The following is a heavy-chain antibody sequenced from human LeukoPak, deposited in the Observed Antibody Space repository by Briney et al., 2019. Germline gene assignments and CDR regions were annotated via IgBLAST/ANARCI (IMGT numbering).Heavy chain of an antibody. CDR2: ISGSGGST. Sequence: GGSLRLSCAASGFTFSSYAMSWVRQAPGKGLEWVSAISGSGGSTYYADSVKGRFTISGDNSKNTLYLQMNSLRAEDTAVYYCAKGPLVRYAGSYFFDYWGQGTLVTVSS. V-gene: IGHV3-23*01. CDR1: GFTFSSYA. CDR3: AKGPLVRYAGSYFFDY. D-gene: IGHD3-10*02. J-gene: IGHJ4*02.